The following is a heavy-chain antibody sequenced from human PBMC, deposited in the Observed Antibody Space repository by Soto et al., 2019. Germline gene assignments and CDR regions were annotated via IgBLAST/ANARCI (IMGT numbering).Heavy chain of an antibody. J-gene: IGHJ4*02. CDR1: GGSISSGGYS. CDR2: IYHSGST. V-gene: IGHV4-30-2*01. D-gene: IGHD6-13*01. Sequence: QLQLQESGSGLVKPSQTLSLTCAVSGGSISSGGYSWSWIRQPPGKGLEWIGYIYHSGSTYYNPSIKSRVTISVDRSKNQFSLKLSSVTAADTAVYYCARANGYSSSWYPGSFDYWGQGTLVTVSS. CDR3: ARANGYSSSWYPGSFDY.